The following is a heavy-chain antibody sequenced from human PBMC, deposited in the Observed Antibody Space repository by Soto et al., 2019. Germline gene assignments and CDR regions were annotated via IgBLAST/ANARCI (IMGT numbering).Heavy chain of an antibody. CDR2: IYWDDDK. V-gene: IGHV2-5*02. D-gene: IGHD2-2*02. J-gene: IGHJ4*02. CDR1: GFSLSTIGVG. CDR3: ALQRYREFDS. Sequence: QITLKESGPTLVKPTQTLTLTCTFSGFSLSTIGVGVGWIRQPPGKALEWLALIYWDDDKPYRPSLKSRLTTPKDPSKNQVVLTMTNKDPVDTATYYCALQRYREFDSWGQGTLVTVSS.